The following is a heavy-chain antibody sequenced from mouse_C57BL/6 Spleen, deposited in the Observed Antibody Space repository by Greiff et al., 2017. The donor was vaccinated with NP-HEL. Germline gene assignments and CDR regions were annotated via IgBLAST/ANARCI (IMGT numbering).Heavy chain of an antibody. CDR2: ISYDGSN. V-gene: IGHV3-6*01. D-gene: IGHD4-1*02. J-gene: IGHJ2*01. Sequence: ESGPGLVKPSQSLSLTCSVTGYSITSGYYWNWIRQFPGNKLEWMGYISYDGSNNYNPSLKNRISITRDTSKNQFFLKLNSVTTEDTATYSCARGCQLGQDYWGKGTTLTVSS. CDR3: ARGCQLGQDY. CDR1: GYSITSGYY.